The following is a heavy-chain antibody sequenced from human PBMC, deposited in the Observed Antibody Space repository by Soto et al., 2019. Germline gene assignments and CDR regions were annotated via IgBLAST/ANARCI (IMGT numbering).Heavy chain of an antibody. D-gene: IGHD3-22*01. CDR2: IYYSGST. CDR3: ARLRITMIVVVITTPYFDY. V-gene: IGHV4-39*01. Sequence: PSETLSLTCTVSGGSISSSSYCWGWIRQPPGKGLEWIGSIYYSGSTYYNPSLKSRVTISVDTSKNQFSLKLSSVTAADTAVYYCARLRITMIVVVITTPYFDYWGQGTLVTVSS. J-gene: IGHJ4*02. CDR1: GGSISSSSYC.